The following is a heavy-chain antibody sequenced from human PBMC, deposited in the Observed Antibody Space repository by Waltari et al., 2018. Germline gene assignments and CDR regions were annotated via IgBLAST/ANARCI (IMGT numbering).Heavy chain of an antibody. CDR2: ISYDGSNK. Sequence: QVQLVESGGGVVQPGRSLRLSCAASGFTFSSYAMHWVRQAPGKGLEWVAVISYDGSNKYYADSVKGRFTISRDNSKNTLYLQMNSLRAEDTAVYYCARVGSEMATITYFDYWGQGTLVTVSS. J-gene: IGHJ4*02. CDR1: GFTFSSYA. CDR3: ARVGSEMATITYFDY. D-gene: IGHD5-12*01. V-gene: IGHV3-30-3*01.